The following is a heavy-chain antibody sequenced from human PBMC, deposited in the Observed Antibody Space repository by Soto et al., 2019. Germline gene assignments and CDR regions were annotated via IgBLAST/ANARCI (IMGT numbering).Heavy chain of an antibody. CDR3: GGDGGGGFASYYLDV. Sequence: EVQLVESGGGLVKPGGSLKLSCAASGFTFSRNSMNWVRQAPGKGLEWVSSISSSSSYIYYADSVKGRFTISRDNAKNSLYVQRNGRSAEDTAGCYCGGDGGGGFASYYLDVWGKGTTVTVSS. J-gene: IGHJ6*03. V-gene: IGHV3-21*01. CDR2: ISSSSSYI. D-gene: IGHD3-16*01. CDR1: GFTFSRNS.